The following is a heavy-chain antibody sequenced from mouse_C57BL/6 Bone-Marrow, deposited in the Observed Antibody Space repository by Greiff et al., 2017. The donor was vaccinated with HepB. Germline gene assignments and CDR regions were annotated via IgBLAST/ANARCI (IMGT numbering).Heavy chain of an antibody. D-gene: IGHD1-1*01. V-gene: IGHV5-6*02. CDR2: ISSGGSYT. Sequence: EVKLMESGGDLVKPGGSLKLSCAASGFTFSSYGMSWVRQTPDKRLEWVATISSGGSYTYYPDSVKGRFTISRDNAKNTLYQQMSSLKSEDTAMYYCARRVYYGSSSFFAYWGQGTLVTVSA. CDR1: GFTFSSYG. CDR3: ARRVYYGSSSFFAY. J-gene: IGHJ3*01.